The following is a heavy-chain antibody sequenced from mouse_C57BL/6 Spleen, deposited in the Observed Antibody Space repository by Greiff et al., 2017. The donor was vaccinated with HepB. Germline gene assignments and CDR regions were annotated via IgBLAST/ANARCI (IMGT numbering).Heavy chain of an antibody. Sequence: VQLQQPGAELVKPGASVKLSCKASGYTFTSYWMHWVKQRPGQGLEWIGMIHPNSGSTNYNEKFKSKATLTVDKSSSTAYMQLSSLTSEDSAVYYCARRFTTVVADFDYWGQGTTLTVSS. D-gene: IGHD1-1*01. CDR1: GYTFTSYW. CDR2: IHPNSGST. J-gene: IGHJ2*01. V-gene: IGHV1-64*01. CDR3: ARRFTTVVADFDY.